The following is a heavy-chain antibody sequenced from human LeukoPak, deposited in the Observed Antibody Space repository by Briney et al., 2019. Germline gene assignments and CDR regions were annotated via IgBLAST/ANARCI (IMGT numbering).Heavy chain of an antibody. J-gene: IGHJ4*02. CDR1: GGSVTSTNW. D-gene: IGHD1-26*01. V-gene: IGHV4-4*02. Sequence: SETLSLTCDVSGGSVTSTNWWTWVRQPPGKGLEWIGEVHLDGRTNYNPSLKSRLIMSVDLPENHISLHLTSVTAADTATYFCSRESGPFCPFGYWGQGTLVIVSS. CDR2: VHLDGRT. CDR3: SRESGPFCPFGY.